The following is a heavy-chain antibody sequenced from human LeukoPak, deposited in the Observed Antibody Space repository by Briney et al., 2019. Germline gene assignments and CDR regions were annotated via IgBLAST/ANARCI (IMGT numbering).Heavy chain of an antibody. D-gene: IGHD2-8*01. CDR3: ARGGRSIVLMVYASHGVGATGNWFDP. CDR2: IYYSGST. V-gene: IGHV4-59*08. CDR1: GGSISSYY. J-gene: IGHJ5*02. Sequence: SETLPLTCTVSGGSISSYYWSWIRPPPGKGWEWIGYIYYSGSTNYNPSLQSRVTISVDTSKNQFSLKLSSVTAADTAVYYCARGGRSIVLMVYASHGVGATGNWFDPWGQGTLVTVSS.